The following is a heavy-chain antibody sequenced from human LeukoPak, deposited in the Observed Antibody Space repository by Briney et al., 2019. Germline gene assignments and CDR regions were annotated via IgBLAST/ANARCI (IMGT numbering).Heavy chain of an antibody. V-gene: IGHV3-7*01. D-gene: IGHD3-3*01. CDR2: IKQDGSEK. CDR1: GFTFSSYW. J-gene: IGHJ4*02. Sequence: PGGSLRLSCAASGFTFSSYWMSWVRQAPGKGLEWVANIKQDGSEKYYVDSVKGRFTISRDNAKNSLYLQMNSLRAEDTAVYYCARAPPYDFWSGPHFDYWGQGTLVTVSS. CDR3: ARAPPYDFWSGPHFDY.